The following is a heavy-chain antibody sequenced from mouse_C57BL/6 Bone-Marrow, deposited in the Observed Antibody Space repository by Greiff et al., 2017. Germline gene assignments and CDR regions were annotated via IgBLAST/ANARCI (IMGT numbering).Heavy chain of an antibody. D-gene: IGHD5-1*01. CDR2: INPGSGGT. Sequence: QVQLQQSGAELVRPGTSVKVSCKASGYAFTNYLIEWVKQRPGQGLEWIGVINPGSGGTNYNEKFKGKATLTADKSSSTAYMQLSSLTSEDSAVYCCARAEYCDAWFAYWGQGTLVTVSA. V-gene: IGHV1-54*01. CDR3: ARAEYCDAWFAY. CDR1: GYAFTNYL. J-gene: IGHJ3*01.